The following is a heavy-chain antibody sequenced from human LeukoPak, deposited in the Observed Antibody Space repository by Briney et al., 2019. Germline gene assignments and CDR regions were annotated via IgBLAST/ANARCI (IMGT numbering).Heavy chain of an antibody. CDR3: ARVRYDSGWYDY. J-gene: IGHJ4*02. V-gene: IGHV3-30*02. CDR2: IRYDGSNK. Sequence: GSLRLSCAASGFTFSSYGMHWVRQAPGKGLEWVAFIRYDGSNKYYADSVKGRFTISRDNVKNSLYLQMNSLRAEDAAVYYCARVRYDSGWYDYWGQGALVTVSS. D-gene: IGHD6-19*01. CDR1: GFTFSSYG.